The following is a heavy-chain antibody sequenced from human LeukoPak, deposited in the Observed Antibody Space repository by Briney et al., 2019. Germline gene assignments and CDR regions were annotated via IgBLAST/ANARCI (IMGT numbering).Heavy chain of an antibody. CDR3: ARDPAEMTTVTTYFDY. CDR2: INPSGGST. J-gene: IGHJ4*02. Sequence: GASVKVSCKASGYTFTRCYMHWVRQAPGQGPEWMGIINPSGGSTSYAQKFQGRVTMTRDTSTSTVYMELSSLRSEDTAVYYCARDPAEMTTVTTYFDYWGQGTLVTVSS. CDR1: GYTFTRCY. D-gene: IGHD4-11*01. V-gene: IGHV1-46*01.